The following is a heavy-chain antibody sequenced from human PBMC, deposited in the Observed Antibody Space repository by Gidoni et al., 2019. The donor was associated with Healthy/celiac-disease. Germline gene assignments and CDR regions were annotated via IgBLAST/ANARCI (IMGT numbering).Heavy chain of an antibody. D-gene: IGHD4-17*01. CDR2: ISYDGSNK. Sequence: QVQLVESGGGVVQPGRSLRLSCAASGFTFSSYAMPWVRQAPGKGLEWVAVISYDGSNKYYADSVKGRFTISRDKSKNTLYLQMNSLRAEDTAVYYCARDPEYGDYGDTYYYGMDVWGQGTTVTVSS. J-gene: IGHJ6*02. V-gene: IGHV3-30-3*01. CDR1: GFTFSSYA. CDR3: ARDPEYGDYGDTYYYGMDV.